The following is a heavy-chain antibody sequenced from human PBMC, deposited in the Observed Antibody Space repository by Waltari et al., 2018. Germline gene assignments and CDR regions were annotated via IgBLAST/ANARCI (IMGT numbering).Heavy chain of an antibody. J-gene: IGHJ6*03. CDR2: ISAYNGNT. V-gene: IGHV1-18*01. D-gene: IGHD6-13*01. CDR1: GYTFTSYG. CDR3: ARLSSSWYDYYYYYYMDV. Sequence: QVQLVQSGAEVKKPGASVKVSCKASGYTFTSYGISWVRQAPGQGLEWMGWISAYNGNTNYAQKLQGRVTMTTDTSTSTAYMELRSLRSDDTAVYYCARLSSSWYDYYYYYYMDVWGKGTTVTVSS.